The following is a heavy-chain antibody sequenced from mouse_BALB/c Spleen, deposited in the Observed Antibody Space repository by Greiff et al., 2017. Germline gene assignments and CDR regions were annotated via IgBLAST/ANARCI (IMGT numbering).Heavy chain of an antibody. V-gene: IGHV5-6-4*01. CDR1: GFTFSSYT. D-gene: IGHD2-14*01. J-gene: IGHJ4*01. Sequence: EVKLVESGGGLVKPGGSLKLSCAASGFTFSSYTMSWVRQTPEKRLEWVATISSGGSYTYYPDSVKGRFTISRDNAKNTLYLQMSSLKSEDTAMYYCTRDSDYRYDAMDYWGQGTSVTVSS. CDR3: TRDSDYRYDAMDY. CDR2: ISSGGSYT.